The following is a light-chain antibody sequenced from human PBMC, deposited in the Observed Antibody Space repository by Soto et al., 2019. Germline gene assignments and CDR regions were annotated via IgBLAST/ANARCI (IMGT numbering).Light chain of an antibody. J-gene: IGKJ3*01. Sequence: DIQMTQSPSSLSASVGDRVTITCRARQIINTFLAWYQQKPGKAPKLLMYRASNFVTGVPSRFSGSGSGTEFTLTISRLQPDDFSIYYCPQYETYSWTFGPGTKVHL. V-gene: IGKV1-5*03. CDR1: QIINTF. CDR2: RAS. CDR3: PQYETYSWT.